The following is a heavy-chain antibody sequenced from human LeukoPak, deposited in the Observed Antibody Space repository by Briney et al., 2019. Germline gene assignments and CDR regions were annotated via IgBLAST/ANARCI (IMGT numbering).Heavy chain of an antibody. J-gene: IGHJ4*02. CDR3: AKDGFNTDSKYGPQEFDY. CDR2: ISYDGSNK. V-gene: IGHV3-30*04. D-gene: IGHD3-10*01. Sequence: GGSLRLSCAASGFTFSNYAMHWVRQAPGKGLEWVAVISYDGSNKYYADSVKGRFTISRDNSKNTLYLQMNSLRAEDTAVYYCAKDGFNTDSKYGPQEFDYWAQGTVVTVSS. CDR1: GFTFSNYA.